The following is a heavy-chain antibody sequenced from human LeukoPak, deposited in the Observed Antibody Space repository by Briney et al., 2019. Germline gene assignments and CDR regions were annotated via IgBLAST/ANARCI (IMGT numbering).Heavy chain of an antibody. CDR3: ARLSKIATAGPNYYHSMDV. V-gene: IGHV4-59*01. D-gene: IGHD6-13*01. Sequence: SETLSLTCTVSGGSITNYYMTWIRQPPGKGLEWIWDIYYSGSTNYNPSLKSRVTISVDTSKNQFSLKLSSVTAADTALYYCARLSKIATAGPNYYHSMDVWGQGTTVTVSS. CDR2: IYYSGST. CDR1: GGSITNYY. J-gene: IGHJ6*02.